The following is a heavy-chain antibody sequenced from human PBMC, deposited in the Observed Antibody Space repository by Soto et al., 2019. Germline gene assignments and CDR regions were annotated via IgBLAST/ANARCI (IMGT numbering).Heavy chain of an antibody. D-gene: IGHD2-8*01. V-gene: IGHV1-2*02. CDR1: GYTFSDFY. J-gene: IGHJ4*02. Sequence: ASVKVSCKTSGYTFSDFYIHWVRQAPGQGLESMGWIYPDSGGTDYAQKFQGRVTMTRDTSISTAYMELSRLRSDDTAVYYCRVTGVSEVDYWGQGTLVTVSS. CDR3: RVTGVSEVDY. CDR2: IYPDSGGT.